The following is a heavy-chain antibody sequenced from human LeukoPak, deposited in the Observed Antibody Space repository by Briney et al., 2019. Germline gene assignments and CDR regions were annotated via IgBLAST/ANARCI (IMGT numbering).Heavy chain of an antibody. Sequence: PSETLSLTCVVSGYFISSGYYWGWIRQPPGKGLEWIANIYHSGSAYYNPSLKSRVTTSLDTSKNQFSLNLTSVTAADTAVYYCARWLPAAGYSFDYWGQGTLVTVSS. D-gene: IGHD6-13*01. CDR1: GYFISSGYY. CDR3: ARWLPAAGYSFDY. J-gene: IGHJ4*02. V-gene: IGHV4-38-2*01. CDR2: IYHSGSA.